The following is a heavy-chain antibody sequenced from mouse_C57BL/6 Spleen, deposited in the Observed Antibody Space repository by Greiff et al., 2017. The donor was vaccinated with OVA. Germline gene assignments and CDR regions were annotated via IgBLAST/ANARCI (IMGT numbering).Heavy chain of an antibody. D-gene: IGHD2-14*01. V-gene: IGHV1-50*01. J-gene: IGHJ3*01. Sequence: QVQLQQPGAELVKPGASVKLSCKASGYTFTSYWMQWVKQRPGQGLEWIGEIDPSDSYTNYHQKFKGKATLTVDTSSSTAYMQLSSLTSEDSAVYYCARGELGSWGQGTLVTVSA. CDR2: IDPSDSYT. CDR1: GYTFTSYW. CDR3: ARGELGS.